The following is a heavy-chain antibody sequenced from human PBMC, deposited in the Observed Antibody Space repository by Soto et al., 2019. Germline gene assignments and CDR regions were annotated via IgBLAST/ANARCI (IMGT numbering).Heavy chain of an antibody. CDR1: GGTFSNYA. D-gene: IGHD2-2*01. V-gene: IGHV1-69*01. Sequence: QVQLVQSGAEVKKPGSSVKVSCKASGGTFSNYAISWVRQAPGQGLEWMGGIIPISGTANYAQKFQGRVTITAGESTSTAYMELSSVRSEDTAVYYCARSQGSSTSLEIYYYYYYGMDVWGQGTTVTVSS. J-gene: IGHJ6*02. CDR2: IIPISGTA. CDR3: ARSQGSSTSLEIYYYYYYGMDV.